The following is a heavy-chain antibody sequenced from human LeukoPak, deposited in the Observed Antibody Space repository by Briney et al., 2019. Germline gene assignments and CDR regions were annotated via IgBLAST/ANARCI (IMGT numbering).Heavy chain of an antibody. CDR1: GYTFTSYG. CDR3: ARSVRFWSGPLIWFDP. Sequence: ASVKVSCKASGYTFTSYGISWVRQAPGQGLEWMGGIIPIFGTANYAQKFQGRVTITADESTSTAYMELSSLRSEDTAVYYCARSVRFWSGPLIWFDPWGQGTLVTVSS. D-gene: IGHD3-3*01. V-gene: IGHV1-69*13. J-gene: IGHJ5*02. CDR2: IIPIFGTA.